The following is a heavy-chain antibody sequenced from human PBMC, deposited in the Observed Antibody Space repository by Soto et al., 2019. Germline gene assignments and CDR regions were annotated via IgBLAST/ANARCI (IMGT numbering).Heavy chain of an antibody. CDR3: ARTAGSSGDAFDI. Sequence: QVQLVESGGGVVQPGRSLRLSCAASGFTFSSYGMHWVRQAPGKGLEWVAVIWYDGSNKYYADSVKGRFTISRDNSKNTRYLQMNSLRAEDTAVYYCARTAGSSGDAFDIWGQGTMVTVSS. J-gene: IGHJ3*02. V-gene: IGHV3-33*01. CDR1: GFTFSSYG. CDR2: IWYDGSNK. D-gene: IGHD6-13*01.